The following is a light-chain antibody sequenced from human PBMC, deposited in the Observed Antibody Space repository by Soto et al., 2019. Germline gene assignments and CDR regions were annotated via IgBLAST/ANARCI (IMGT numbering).Light chain of an antibody. CDR3: SSYAGSNILYV. Sequence: QSALTQPPSASGSPGQSVTISCTGTSSDVGGYNYASWYQQHPGKAPKLMIYEVSKRPSGVPDRFSGSKSGNTASLTVSGLQAEDEADYYCSSYAGSNILYVFGTGTKV. J-gene: IGLJ1*01. CDR1: SSDVGGYNY. CDR2: EVS. V-gene: IGLV2-8*01.